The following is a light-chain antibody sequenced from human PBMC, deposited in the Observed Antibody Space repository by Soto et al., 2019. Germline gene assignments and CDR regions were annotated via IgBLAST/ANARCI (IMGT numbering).Light chain of an antibody. Sequence: EIVLTQSPATLSLSPGERATLSCRASQSVSSYLAWYQQKPGQAPRLLIYDASNRATGIPARFSGSGSGTDFTLTISSVDSEEFAVYYYQPRSHWPPAFGQGTKVEIK. CDR2: DAS. J-gene: IGKJ2*01. CDR1: QSVSSY. CDR3: QPRSHWPPA. V-gene: IGKV3-11*01.